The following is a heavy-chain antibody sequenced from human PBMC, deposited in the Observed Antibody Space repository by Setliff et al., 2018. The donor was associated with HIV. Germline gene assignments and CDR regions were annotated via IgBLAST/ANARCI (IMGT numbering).Heavy chain of an antibody. V-gene: IGHV3-7*01. CDR1: GFTFSSYW. D-gene: IGHD2-8*02. Sequence: GGSLRLSCIASGFTFSSYWMTWVRQAPGKGPECVANIKEDGSEKYYLGSVRGRFTISRDNAKNLVYLQMSSLRAEDTAVYYCARLVVLVPGHMEYYDYWGQGSRVTVSS. CDR2: IKEDGSEK. J-gene: IGHJ4*02. CDR3: ARLVVLVPGHMEYYDY.